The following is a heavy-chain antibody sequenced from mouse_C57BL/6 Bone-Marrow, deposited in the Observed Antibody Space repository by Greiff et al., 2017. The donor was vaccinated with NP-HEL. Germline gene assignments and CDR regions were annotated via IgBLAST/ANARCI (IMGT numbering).Heavy chain of an antibody. CDR1: GYTFTSYG. J-gene: IGHJ1*03. V-gene: IGHV1-81*01. CDR3: ARNGYWYFEV. CDR2: IYPRSGNT. Sequence: QVQLQQSGPELARPGASVKLSCKASGYTFTSYGISWVQQRPGQGLEWIGEIYPRSGNTYYNEKFKGQATLTADKSSSTAYMRLRSLASEDSAVYFCARNGYWYFEVWGRGTTVTVSS. D-gene: IGHD1-1*02.